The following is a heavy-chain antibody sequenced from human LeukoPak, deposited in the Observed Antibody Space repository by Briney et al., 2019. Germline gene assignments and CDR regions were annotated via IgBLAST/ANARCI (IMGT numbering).Heavy chain of an antibody. CDR1: GFTFSSYS. V-gene: IGHV3-21*01. J-gene: IGHJ2*01. Sequence: GGYLRLSCAASGFTFSSYSMNWVRQAPGKGLEWVSSISSSSSYIYYADSVKGRFTISRDNAKNSLYLQMNSLRAEDTAVYYCARETRGDWYFDLWGRGTLVTVSS. CDR2: ISSSSSYI. CDR3: ARETRGDWYFDL.